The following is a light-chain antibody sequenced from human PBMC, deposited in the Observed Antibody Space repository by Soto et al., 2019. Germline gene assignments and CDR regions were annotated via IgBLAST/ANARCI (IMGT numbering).Light chain of an antibody. V-gene: IGKV1-12*01. CDR2: TGS. J-gene: IGKJ4*01. CDR3: QQANSFPLT. CDR1: QGISNW. Sequence: DIQMTQSPSSVSASVGDRVSITCRASQGISNWLAWYQQKPGRAPKLLIYTGSSLQSGVPSRFSGTGSGTDLALTISSLQPEDVATYYCQQANSFPLTFGGGTKVEIK.